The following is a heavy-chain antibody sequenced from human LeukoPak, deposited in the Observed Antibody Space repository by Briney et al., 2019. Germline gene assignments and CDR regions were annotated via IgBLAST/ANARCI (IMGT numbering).Heavy chain of an antibody. D-gene: IGHD6-13*01. CDR2: ISGSGGST. Sequence: PGGSLRLSCAASGFTFSSYAMSWVRQAPGRGLEWVSAISGSGGSTYYADSVKGRFTISRDNSKNTLYLQMNSLRAEDTAVYYCAKDYSSSCEYFQHWGQGTLVTVSS. V-gene: IGHV3-23*01. CDR3: AKDYSSSCEYFQH. CDR1: GFTFSSYA. J-gene: IGHJ1*01.